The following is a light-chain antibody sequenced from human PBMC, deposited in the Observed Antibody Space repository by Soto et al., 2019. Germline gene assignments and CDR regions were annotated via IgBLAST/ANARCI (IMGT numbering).Light chain of an antibody. J-gene: IGLJ1*01. Sequence: QSVLTQPPSLSASPGQKVTLSCSGSSSNIGNNYVSWYQHFPGTAPKLLIYEDNKRPSEIPDRFSGSKSGTSATLGITGLQTGDEADYYCGTWDNSLSIYVFATGTKVTVL. CDR3: GTWDNSLSIYV. CDR2: EDN. V-gene: IGLV1-51*02. CDR1: SSNIGNNY.